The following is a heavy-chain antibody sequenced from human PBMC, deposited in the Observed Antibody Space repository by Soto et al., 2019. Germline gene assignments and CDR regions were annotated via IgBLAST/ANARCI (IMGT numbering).Heavy chain of an antibody. D-gene: IGHD2-15*01. CDR2: INHSGST. J-gene: IGHJ6*03. V-gene: IGHV4-34*01. Sequence: SETLSLTCAVYGGSFSGYYWSWIRQPPGKGLEWIGEINHSGSTNYNPSLKSRVTISVDTSKNQFSLKLSSVTAADTAVYYCARLTGRYCSGGSCFDYYYYMDVWGKGTTVTVSS. CDR1: GGSFSGYY. CDR3: ARLTGRYCSGGSCFDYYYYMDV.